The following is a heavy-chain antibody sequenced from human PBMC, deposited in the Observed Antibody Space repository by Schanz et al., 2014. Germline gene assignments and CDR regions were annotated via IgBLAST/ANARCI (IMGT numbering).Heavy chain of an antibody. Sequence: QVHLLESGGGLVEPGGSLRLSCAASGFSFSDYYMSWIRQAPGKGLEWISFINTGSNYINYADSVKGRFTISRDNAKNSLFLQMNSLRAEDTAVYYCTRDVRLDRRGNWFDPWGQGTLVTVSS. CDR2: INTGSNYI. CDR3: TRDVRLDRRGNWFDP. J-gene: IGHJ5*02. CDR1: GFSFSDYY. D-gene: IGHD1-1*01. V-gene: IGHV3-11*05.